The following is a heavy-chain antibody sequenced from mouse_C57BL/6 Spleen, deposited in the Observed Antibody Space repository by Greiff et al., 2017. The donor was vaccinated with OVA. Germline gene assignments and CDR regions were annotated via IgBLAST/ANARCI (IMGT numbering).Heavy chain of an antibody. CDR2: LSDGGSYT. CDR1: GFTFSSYA. V-gene: IGHV5-4*03. D-gene: IGHD1-1*01. J-gene: IGHJ2*01. Sequence: EVTVVASGGGLLKPGGSLNLSCAASGFTFSSYAMSFFRPTPEKRLELVATLSDGGSYTYSPDHVNGRFTISRDNAKNNLYLQMSHLKSEDTAMYYCASSYYYGSSYNFDYWGQGTTLTVSS. CDR3: ASSYYYGSSYNFDY.